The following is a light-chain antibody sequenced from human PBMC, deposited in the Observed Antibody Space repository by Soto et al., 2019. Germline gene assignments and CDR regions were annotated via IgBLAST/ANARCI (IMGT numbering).Light chain of an antibody. Sequence: QSVLTQPASVSGSPGQSITISCTGTSSDVGGYNYVSWYQQHPGKAPNLVIYDVSNRPSGVSNRFSGSKSGNTASLTISGLQAEDEADYYCSSYTSSKILVLGGGTKLTVL. CDR3: SSYTSSKILV. V-gene: IGLV2-14*03. CDR2: DVS. J-gene: IGLJ2*01. CDR1: SSDVGGYNY.